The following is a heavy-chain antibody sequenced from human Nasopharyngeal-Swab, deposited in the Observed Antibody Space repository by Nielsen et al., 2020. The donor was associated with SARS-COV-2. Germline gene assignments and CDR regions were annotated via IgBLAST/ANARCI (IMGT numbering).Heavy chain of an antibody. D-gene: IGHD1-26*01. CDR3: AKVKWDRQAPVDY. V-gene: IGHV3-30*18. J-gene: IGHJ4*02. CDR2: ISHDGSNR. CDR1: GFTFSSYD. Sequence: GGSLRLSCAASGFTFSSYDMHWVRQAPGKGLEWVAVISHDGSNRYYADSVKGRFTISRDNSKNTLYLQMNSLRDEDTAVYYCAKVKWDRQAPVDYWGQGTLVTVSS.